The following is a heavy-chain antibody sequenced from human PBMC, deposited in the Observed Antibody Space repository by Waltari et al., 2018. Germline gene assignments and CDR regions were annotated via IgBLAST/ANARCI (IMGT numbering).Heavy chain of an antibody. CDR1: GYTFTSYY. V-gene: IGHV1-46*01. CDR2: INPSGGST. J-gene: IGHJ3*02. CDR3: GMRRKDNAFDI. Sequence: QVQLVQSGAEVKKPGASVKVSCKASGYTFTSYYMHWVRQAPGQGLEWMGIINPSGGSTSYAQKFQGRVTMTRDTSTSTVYMELSSLRSEDTAVYYCGMRRKDNAFDIWGQGTMVTVSS.